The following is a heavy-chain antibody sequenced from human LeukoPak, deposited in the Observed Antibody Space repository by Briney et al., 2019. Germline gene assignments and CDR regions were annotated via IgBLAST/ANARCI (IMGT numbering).Heavy chain of an antibody. CDR3: ARAYSSAWYWNWFDP. D-gene: IGHD6-19*01. CDR1: GGSISSYSYY. V-gene: IGHV4-61*02. CDR2: IYTRGNT. J-gene: IGHJ5*02. Sequence: PSQTLSLTCTVSGGSISSYSYYWSWIRQPAGKGLEWIGRIYTRGNTNYNPSLKSRVTISIDTSKNQFSLKPSSVTAADTAVYYCARAYSSAWYWNWFDPWGQGTLVTVSS.